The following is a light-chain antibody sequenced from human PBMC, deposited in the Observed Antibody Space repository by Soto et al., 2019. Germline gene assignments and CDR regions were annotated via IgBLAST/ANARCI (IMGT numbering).Light chain of an antibody. V-gene: IGKV1-17*01. CDR1: QGIRSD. J-gene: IGKJ1*01. CDR2: AAS. CDR3: LQYNGYPWT. Sequence: DIQMTQSPSSLSASVGDRVTITCRASQGIRSDLGWYQQKPGKAPKRLIYAASSLQSGVPSRFSGSGSGAEFTLTIDSLQPEDFATYYCLQYNGYPWTFGQGPKVEIK.